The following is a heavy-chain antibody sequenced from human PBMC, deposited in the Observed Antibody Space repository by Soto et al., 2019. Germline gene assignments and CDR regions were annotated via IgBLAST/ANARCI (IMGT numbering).Heavy chain of an antibody. D-gene: IGHD6-19*01. J-gene: IGHJ4*02. V-gene: IGHV4-30-2*01. CDR2: IYHSGST. Sequence: QLQLQESGSGLVKPSQTLSLTCAVSGGSISSGGYSWSWIRQPPGKGLEWIGYIYHSGSTYYNPSLKSTVTISVDRSKNQFSLKLSSVTAADTAVYYCARAGGLGAVSVDYWGQGTLVTVSS. CDR1: GGSISSGGYS. CDR3: ARAGGLGAVSVDY.